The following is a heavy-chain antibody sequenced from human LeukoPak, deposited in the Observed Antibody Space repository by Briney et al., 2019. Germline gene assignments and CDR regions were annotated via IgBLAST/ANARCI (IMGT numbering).Heavy chain of an antibody. V-gene: IGHV4-31*03. Sequence: SETLSLTCTVSGGSISSGGYYWSWIRQHPGKGLEWIGYIYYSGSTYYNPSLKSRVTISVDTSKNQFSLKLSSVTAADTAVYYCARDSSSLFDPWGQGTLVTVSS. D-gene: IGHD6-13*01. CDR3: ARDSSSLFDP. J-gene: IGHJ5*02. CDR2: IYYSGST. CDR1: GGSISSGGYY.